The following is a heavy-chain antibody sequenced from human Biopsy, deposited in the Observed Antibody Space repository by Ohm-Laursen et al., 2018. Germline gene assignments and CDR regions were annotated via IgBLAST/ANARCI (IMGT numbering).Heavy chain of an antibody. J-gene: IGHJ4*02. CDR1: GGTFSNYA. D-gene: IGHD1-26*01. CDR3: ARGPHSGSHSCFDY. V-gene: IGHV1-69*13. CDR2: IIPMFGTA. Sequence: SVKVSCKAPGGTFSNYAISWVRQAPGQGLEWMGGIIPMFGTANYAQMFQGRVTISADESTSTSYMELSSLATEDTAIYYCARGPHSGSHSCFDYWGRGTLVTVSS.